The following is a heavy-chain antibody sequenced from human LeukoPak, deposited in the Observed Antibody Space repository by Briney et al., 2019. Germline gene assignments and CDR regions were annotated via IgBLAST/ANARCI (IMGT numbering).Heavy chain of an antibody. D-gene: IGHD2-2*01. CDR1: GYSFTSYW. CDR2: IYPGDSDT. J-gene: IGHJ6*02. Sequence: GESLKISCEGSGYSFTSYWIGWVRQMPGKGLEWMGIIYPGDSDTRYSPSFQGRVTISADKSISTAYLQWSSLKSSDTAMYYCARLCSSTSCYQWGYYYGMDVWGQGTTVTVSS. CDR3: ARLCSSTSCYQWGYYYGMDV. V-gene: IGHV5-51*01.